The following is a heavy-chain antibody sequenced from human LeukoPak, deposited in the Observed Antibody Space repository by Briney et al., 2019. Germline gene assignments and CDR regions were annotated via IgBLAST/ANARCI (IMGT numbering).Heavy chain of an antibody. CDR2: IYPGDSDT. J-gene: IGHJ4*02. CDR1: GSRFTSYW. D-gene: IGHD3-9*01. Sequence: GAPLQISCQGSGSRFTSYWIAWVRPMPGKGLEWMGIIYPGDSDTRYSPSFQGQVTISADKSISTAYLQWSSLKTSDTAMYYCARRSTPPGYFHWSPPFDYWGQGTLVTVSS. V-gene: IGHV5-51*01. CDR3: ARRSTPPGYFHWSPPFDY.